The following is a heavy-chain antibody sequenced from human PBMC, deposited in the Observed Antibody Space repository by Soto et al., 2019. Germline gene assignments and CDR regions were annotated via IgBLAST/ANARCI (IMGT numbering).Heavy chain of an antibody. CDR2: ISGSGGST. J-gene: IGHJ4*02. CDR3: AKTHLSYTNIVVVPAAMYLDY. Sequence: GGSLRLSCAASGFTFSSYAMSWVRQAPGKGLEWVSAISGSGGSTYYADSVKGRFTISRDNSKNTLYLQMNSLRAEDTAVYYCAKTHLSYTNIVVVPAAMYLDYWGQGTLVTVSS. D-gene: IGHD2-2*01. V-gene: IGHV3-23*01. CDR1: GFTFSSYA.